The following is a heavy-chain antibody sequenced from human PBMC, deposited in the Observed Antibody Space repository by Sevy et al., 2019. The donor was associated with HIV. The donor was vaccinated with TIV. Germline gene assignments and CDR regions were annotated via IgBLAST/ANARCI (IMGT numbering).Heavy chain of an antibody. J-gene: IGHJ4*02. CDR1: GFTLSSYA. V-gene: IGHV3-30-3*01. CDR2: ISYDGSNK. CDR3: ARDHGAAFGGVIVPDY. Sequence: GGSLRLSCAASGFTLSSYAMHWVRQAPGKGLEWVAVISYDGSNKYYADSVKGRFTISRDNSKNTLYLQMNSLRAEDTAVYYCARDHGAAFGGVIVPDYWGQGTLVTVSS. D-gene: IGHD3-16*02.